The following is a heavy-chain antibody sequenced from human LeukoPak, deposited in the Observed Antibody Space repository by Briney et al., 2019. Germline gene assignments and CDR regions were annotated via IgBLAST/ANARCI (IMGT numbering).Heavy chain of an antibody. CDR1: GFTFSSYG. CDR3: ARGPLATWGMATDY. Sequence: PGRSLRLSCAASGFTFSSYGMHWVRQAPGKGLEWVAVIWYDGSNKYYADSVKGRFTISRDNAKNTLYLQMNSLRVEDTAVYYCARGPLATWGMATDYWGQGTLVTVSS. J-gene: IGHJ4*02. V-gene: IGHV3-33*03. CDR2: IWYDGSNK. D-gene: IGHD5-12*01.